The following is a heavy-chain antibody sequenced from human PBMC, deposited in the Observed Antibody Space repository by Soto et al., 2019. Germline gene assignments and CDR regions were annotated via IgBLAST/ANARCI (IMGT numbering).Heavy chain of an antibody. CDR2: ISSRGETT. Sequence: EVQLLESGGGLVQPGGSLRLSCAASGFTFSNYAMSWVRRAPGKGLEWVSAISSRGETTFYADSVKGRFTISRDNSKNTVYQQMSSLSAEDTAIYYCANSLAPSGTNWHSHFDHWGQGALVTVSS. CDR1: GFTFSNYA. J-gene: IGHJ4*02. V-gene: IGHV3-23*01. D-gene: IGHD1-7*01. CDR3: ANSLAPSGTNWHSHFDH.